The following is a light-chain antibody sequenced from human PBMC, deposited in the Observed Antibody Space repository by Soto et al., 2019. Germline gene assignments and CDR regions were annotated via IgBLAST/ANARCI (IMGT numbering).Light chain of an antibody. V-gene: IGKV3-11*01. Sequence: EIVLTQSPATLSLSPGERATLSCRASQSVGYHLAWYQQKPGQAPRLLIYGASNRATGIPARFSGSGSGTDFTLAISSLEPEDFAVYYCQQYGSSGTFSQGTKVDIK. CDR3: QQYGSSGT. CDR1: QSVGYH. CDR2: GAS. J-gene: IGKJ1*01.